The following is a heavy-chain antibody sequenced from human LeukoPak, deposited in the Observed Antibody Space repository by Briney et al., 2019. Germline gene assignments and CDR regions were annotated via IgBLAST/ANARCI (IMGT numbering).Heavy chain of an antibody. V-gene: IGHV3-30*02. CDR2: IAHHGYDK. Sequence: GGSLRLSCVASGFPFNKNAMHWFRQGPGKGLEWVAYIAHHGYDKYYVDSVKGRFTISRDNSKRILYLQLNSLRLDDTAVYYCAKDGAWSCTDWGQGALVTVSS. CDR3: AKDGAWSCTD. D-gene: IGHD2-21*02. J-gene: IGHJ4*02. CDR1: GFPFNKNA.